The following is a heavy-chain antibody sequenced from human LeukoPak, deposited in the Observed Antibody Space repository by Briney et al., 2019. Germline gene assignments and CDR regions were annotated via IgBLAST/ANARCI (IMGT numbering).Heavy chain of an antibody. V-gene: IGHV3-49*04. J-gene: IGHJ4*02. CDR1: GFTFGDYS. Sequence: PGGSLRLFCLTSGFTFGDYSISWVRQAPGKGLDGVGFIRDKSFGATAEYAASVKGRFSMSRDDSKSIADIEMNSLKTEDTGVYYCVRPPKGEYVGGSYRYSGDYWGQGTLVIVSS. CDR3: VRPPKGEYVGGSYRYSGDY. CDR2: IRDKSFGATA. D-gene: IGHD3-16*02.